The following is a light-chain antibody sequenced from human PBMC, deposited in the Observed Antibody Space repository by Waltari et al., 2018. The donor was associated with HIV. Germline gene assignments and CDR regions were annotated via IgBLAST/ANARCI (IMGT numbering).Light chain of an antibody. CDR1: GSTIGSDT. J-gene: IGLJ2*01. V-gene: IGLV1-44*01. CDR2: SKN. Sequence: QSVLTQPPSASGPPEQRVTISCSGSGSTIGSDTVNWYQHLPGTAPKLLIYSKNQRPSGVPDRCSGSKSGTSASLAMSGVQSEDEADYYCAAWDDSLNGRVVFGGGTKLTVL. CDR3: AAWDDSLNGRVV.